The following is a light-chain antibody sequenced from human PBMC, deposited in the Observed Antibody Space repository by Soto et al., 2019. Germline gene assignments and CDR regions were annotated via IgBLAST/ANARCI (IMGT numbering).Light chain of an antibody. CDR2: GAS. J-gene: IGKJ2*01. Sequence: EIVMTQSPATLSVSPGERATLSCRASQSVSSSLAWYQQRPGQAPRLLIYGASTRATGIPARFSGSGSGTDFTLTISGLQSEDFAVYYCQQYNNWLMYTFGQGTKLEIK. CDR3: QQYNNWLMYT. V-gene: IGKV3-15*01. CDR1: QSVSSS.